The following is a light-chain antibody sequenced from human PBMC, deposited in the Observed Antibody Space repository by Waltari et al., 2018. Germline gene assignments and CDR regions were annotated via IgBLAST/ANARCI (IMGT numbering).Light chain of an antibody. CDR2: GAS. V-gene: IGKV4-1*01. J-gene: IGKJ2*01. CDR1: QSVLYSSNNKNY. CDR3: QQYYSTPIT. Sequence: DIVMTQSPDSLAVSLGERATINCKSSQSVLYSSNNKNYLAWYQQKPGQPPKLLISGASTRESGVPARFSGSGSGTDFTLTISSLQAEDVAVYYCQQYYSTPITFGQGTKLEIK.